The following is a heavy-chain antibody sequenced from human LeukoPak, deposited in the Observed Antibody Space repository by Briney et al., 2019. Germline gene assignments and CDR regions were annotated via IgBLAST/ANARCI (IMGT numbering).Heavy chain of an antibody. Sequence: KPSETLSLTCTVSGGSISSYYWSWIRQPPGKGLEWIGYIYYSGSTNYNPFLKSRVTISVDTSKNQFSLKLNSVTAADTAVYYCARRAYSSGWYYFDYCGQGTLVTVSS. CDR1: GGSISSYY. D-gene: IGHD6-19*01. CDR2: IYYSGST. CDR3: ARRAYSSGWYYFDY. V-gene: IGHV4-59*01. J-gene: IGHJ4*02.